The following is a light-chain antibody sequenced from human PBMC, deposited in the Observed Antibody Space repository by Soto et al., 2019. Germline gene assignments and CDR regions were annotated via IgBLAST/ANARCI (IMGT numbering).Light chain of an antibody. J-gene: IGKJ4*01. V-gene: IGKV3D-15*01. CDR2: GAS. Sequence: EIVLTQSPGTLSLSPGERATLSCRASQSVSSNLAWHQQRPGQAPRLLIYGASTRATGVPARFSGSASGTEFTLTITSLQSEDFAVYYCQHYANWPLTFGGGTKVDIK. CDR1: QSVSSN. CDR3: QHYANWPLT.